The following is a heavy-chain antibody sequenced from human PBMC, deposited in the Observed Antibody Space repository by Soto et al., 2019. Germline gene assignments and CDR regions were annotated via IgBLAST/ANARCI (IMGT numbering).Heavy chain of an antibody. CDR1: GFTFSSYG. J-gene: IGHJ3*02. Sequence: QPGGSLRLSCAASGFTFSSYGMHWVRQAPGKGLEWVSAISGSGGSTYYADSVKGRFTISRDNSKNTLYLQMNSLRAEDTAVYYCAKVTEKWLVRDLDAFDIWGQGTMVTVSS. CDR2: ISGSGGST. CDR3: AKVTEKWLVRDLDAFDI. D-gene: IGHD6-19*01. V-gene: IGHV3-23*01.